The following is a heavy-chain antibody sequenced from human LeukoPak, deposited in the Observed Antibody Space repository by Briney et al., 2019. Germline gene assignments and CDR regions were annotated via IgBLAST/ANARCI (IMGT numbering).Heavy chain of an antibody. Sequence: SETLSLTCTVSGGSISSYYWSWIRQPPGKGLEWIGYIYYSGSTNYNPSLKSRVSISVDTSKNQFSLKLSSVTAADTAVYYCARAPTTTRGWYFDLWGRGTLVTVSS. CDR1: GGSISSYY. J-gene: IGHJ2*01. V-gene: IGHV4-59*08. CDR3: ARAPTTTRGWYFDL. CDR2: IYYSGST. D-gene: IGHD1-1*01.